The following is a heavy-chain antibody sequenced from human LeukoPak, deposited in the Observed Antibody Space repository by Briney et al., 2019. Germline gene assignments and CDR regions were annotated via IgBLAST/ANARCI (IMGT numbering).Heavy chain of an antibody. D-gene: IGHD4-17*01. CDR1: GGSFSGYY. Sequence: PSETLSLTCAVYGGSFSGYYWSWIRQPPGKGLEWIGEINHSGSTNYNPSLKSRVTISVDTSKNQFSLKLSSVTAADTAVYYCANTFPWGDYGDYQPSVSDYWGQGTLGTVSS. V-gene: IGHV4-34*01. CDR3: ANTFPWGDYGDYQPSVSDY. CDR2: INHSGST. J-gene: IGHJ4*02.